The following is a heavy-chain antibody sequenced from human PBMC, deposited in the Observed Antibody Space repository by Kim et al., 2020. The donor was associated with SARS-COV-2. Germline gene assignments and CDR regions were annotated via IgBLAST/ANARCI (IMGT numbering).Heavy chain of an antibody. J-gene: IGHJ4*02. D-gene: IGHD5-12*01. Sequence: ASVKVSCKTSGYTFTSNPIHWVCQAPGQRLEYMGWINIDNANTRYSQKFQGRVTITRDTSATTAYMELSSLTSEDTAMYYCARGRQVALFDYWGQGTLVT. CDR2: INIDNANT. V-gene: IGHV1-3*04. CDR1: GYTFTSNP. CDR3: ARGRQVALFDY.